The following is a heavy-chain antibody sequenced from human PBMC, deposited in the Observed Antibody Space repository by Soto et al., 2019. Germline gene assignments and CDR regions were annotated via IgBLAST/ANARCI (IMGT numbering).Heavy chain of an antibody. CDR3: AREKAAGYHAFDI. CDR2: ISSSSSYI. V-gene: IGHV3-21*01. Sequence: GGSLRLSCAASGFTFSSYSMNWVRQAPGKGLEWVSSISSSSSYIYYADSVKGRFTISRDNAKNSLYLQMNSLRAEDTAVYYCAREKAAGYHAFDIWGQGTMVTVSS. CDR1: GFTFSSYS. D-gene: IGHD6-25*01. J-gene: IGHJ3*02.